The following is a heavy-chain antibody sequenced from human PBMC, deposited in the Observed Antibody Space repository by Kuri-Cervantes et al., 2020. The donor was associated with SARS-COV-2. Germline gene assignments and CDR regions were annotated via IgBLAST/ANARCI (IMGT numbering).Heavy chain of an antibody. J-gene: IGHJ4*02. Sequence: ESLKISCAVSGGSISSSNWWSWVRQPPGKGLEWIGSIYYSGSTYYNPSLKSRVTISVDTSKNQFSLKLSSVTAADTAVYYCARLGSSGWYSYWGQGTLVTVSS. CDR3: ARLGSSGWYSY. CDR1: GGSISSSNW. D-gene: IGHD6-19*01. CDR2: IYYSGST. V-gene: IGHV4-39*01.